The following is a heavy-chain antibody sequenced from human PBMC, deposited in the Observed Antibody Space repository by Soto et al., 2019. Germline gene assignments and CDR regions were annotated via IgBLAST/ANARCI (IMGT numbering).Heavy chain of an antibody. CDR2: IYYSGST. CDR3: ARLPGITSSRRDY. CDR1: GGSISRPTYY. J-gene: IGHJ4*02. Sequence: SDTLSLTCSLSGGSISRPTYYWGWIRQPPGKGLEWIGSIYYSGSTYYSPSLKSRVTISVDTSKNQFSLKVSSVTAADTAVYYCARLPGITSSRRDYCGQRTLVPVSS. V-gene: IGHV4-39*01. D-gene: IGHD6-6*01.